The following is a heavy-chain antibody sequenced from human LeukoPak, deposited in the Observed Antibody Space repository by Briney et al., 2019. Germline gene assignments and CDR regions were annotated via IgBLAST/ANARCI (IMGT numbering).Heavy chain of an antibody. V-gene: IGHV4-39*01. Sequence: SETLSLTCTVSGGSISSHYYWGWTRQTPGKGLEWIGSIYYSGSTYYKPSLKSRVTISLDTSNNQFSLKLSSVTAADTAVYYCSRRSGGSDYEGYFQHWGQGTLVTVSS. J-gene: IGHJ1*01. D-gene: IGHD3-16*01. CDR3: SRRSGGSDYEGYFQH. CDR1: GGSISSHYY. CDR2: IYYSGST.